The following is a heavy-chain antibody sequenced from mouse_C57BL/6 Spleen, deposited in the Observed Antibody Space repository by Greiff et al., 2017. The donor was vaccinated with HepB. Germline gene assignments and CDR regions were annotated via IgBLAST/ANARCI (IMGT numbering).Heavy chain of an antibody. Sequence: ESGPGLVKPSQSLSLTCSVTGYSITSGYYWNWIRQFPGNNLEWMGYISYDGSNNYNPSLKNRISITRDTSKNQFFLKLNSVTTEDTATYYCAREKTYWGQGTLVTVSA. V-gene: IGHV3-6*01. CDR2: ISYDGSN. J-gene: IGHJ3*01. CDR3: AREKTY. CDR1: GYSITSGYY.